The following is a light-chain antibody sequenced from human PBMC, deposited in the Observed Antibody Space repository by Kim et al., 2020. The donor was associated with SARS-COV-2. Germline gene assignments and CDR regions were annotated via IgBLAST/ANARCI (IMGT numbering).Light chain of an antibody. J-gene: IGKJ4*01. CDR2: AAS. Sequence: IQMTQSPSSLAASVGDRITIACRASQSIGTRLNWYQQRPGKAPKLLIYAASTLQSGVPSRFSGAGSETDFTLTISSLQPEDFATYYCQQSFSTPWLSFGGGTKVDI. CDR3: QQSFSTPWLS. CDR1: QSIGTR. V-gene: IGKV1-39*01.